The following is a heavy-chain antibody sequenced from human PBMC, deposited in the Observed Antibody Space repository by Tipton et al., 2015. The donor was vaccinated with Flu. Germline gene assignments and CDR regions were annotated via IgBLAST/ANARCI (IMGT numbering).Heavy chain of an antibody. Sequence: GSLRLSCAASGFTVRSKYMGWVRQAPGKGLQWVSVIYRGGTTYVADSVKGRCTISRDNSKNTLYLQWNSLTTEDTAVYYCATLGNSGTDGFDIWAQGTMVTISS. CDR2: IYRGGTT. CDR1: GFTVRSKY. D-gene: IGHD5-12*01. CDR3: ATLGNSGTDGFDI. V-gene: IGHV3-66*02. J-gene: IGHJ3*02.